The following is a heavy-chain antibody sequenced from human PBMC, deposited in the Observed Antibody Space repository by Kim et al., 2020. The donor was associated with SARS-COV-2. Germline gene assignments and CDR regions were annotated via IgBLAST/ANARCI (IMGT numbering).Heavy chain of an antibody. J-gene: IGHJ4*02. CDR2: IYSGGST. Sequence: GGSLRLSCAASGFTVSSNYMSWVRQAPGKGLEWVSVIYSGGSTYYADSVKGRFTISRDNSKNTLYLQMNSLRAEDTAVYYCARGPDYSMYYFDYWGQGTLVTVSS. CDR1: GFTVSSNY. CDR3: ARGPDYSMYYFDY. D-gene: IGHD4-4*01. V-gene: IGHV3-53*01.